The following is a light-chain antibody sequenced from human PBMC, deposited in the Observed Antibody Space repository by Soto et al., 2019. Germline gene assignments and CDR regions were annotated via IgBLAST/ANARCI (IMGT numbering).Light chain of an antibody. CDR3: TSYTISSTLV. CDR2: GVN. J-gene: IGLJ2*01. V-gene: IGLV2-14*01. CDR1: SRDVGTYDY. Sequence: QSVLTQPASVSGSPGQSITISCTGTSRDVGTYDYVSWYQQHPGKAPKLMIYGVNNRPSGVSNRFSASKSDNTASLTISWLQAEDEADYYCTSYTISSTLVFGGGTKVTVL.